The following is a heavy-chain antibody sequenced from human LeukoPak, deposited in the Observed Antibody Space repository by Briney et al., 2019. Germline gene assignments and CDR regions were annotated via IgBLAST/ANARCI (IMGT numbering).Heavy chain of an antibody. CDR1: GFTFSSYE. D-gene: IGHD5-12*01. J-gene: IGHJ4*02. CDR3: ARGPSGYHNT. Sequence: GGSLRLSCAASGFTFSSYEMNWVRQAPGKGLEWVSYISSSGSTIYYADSVKGRFSISRDISNNTLFLQMNSLRAEDTAVYYCARGPSGYHNTGGQGTLVTVSS. CDR2: ISSSGSTI. V-gene: IGHV3-48*03.